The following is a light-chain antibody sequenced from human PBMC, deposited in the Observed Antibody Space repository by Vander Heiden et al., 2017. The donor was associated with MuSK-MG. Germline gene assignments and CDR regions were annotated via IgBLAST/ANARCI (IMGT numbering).Light chain of an antibody. CDR1: QNVFYNSNKKNY. Sequence: DIVMTQSPESLAVSLGGRATINCKSSQNVFYNSNKKNYLAWYQKKPGQPPKLLIYWASTRESGVPDRFSGSGSGTDFTLTSSSLQAEDVAVYYCQQDYDIHTFGGGTKVEIE. CDR2: WAS. CDR3: QQDYDIHT. V-gene: IGKV4-1*01. J-gene: IGKJ4*01.